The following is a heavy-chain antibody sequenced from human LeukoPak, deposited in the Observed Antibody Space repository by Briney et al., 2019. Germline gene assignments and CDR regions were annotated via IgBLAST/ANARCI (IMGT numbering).Heavy chain of an antibody. CDR3: SRALRRDRYRYYGMDV. CDR1: GFSIRDYA. D-gene: IGHD5-24*01. J-gene: IGHJ6*04. Sequence: GGSLRLSCTASGFSIRDYAMNWVRQAPGTGLEWLGFIRSKAYGETREYAASVKYRFTISRDDSKNIAYLQMNSLKTEDTAVYYCSRALRRDRYRYYGMDVWGKGTTVTVSS. V-gene: IGHV3-49*04. CDR2: IRSKAYGETR.